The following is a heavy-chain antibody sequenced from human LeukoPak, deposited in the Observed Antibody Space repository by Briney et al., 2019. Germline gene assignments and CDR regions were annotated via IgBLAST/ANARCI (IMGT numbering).Heavy chain of an antibody. J-gene: IGHJ4*02. V-gene: IGHV1-8*01. CDR2: MNPNSGNT. D-gene: IGHD5-18*01. CDR1: GYTFTSYD. CDR3: ARGLDTAMATGY. Sequence: APVKVSCKASGYTFTSYDINWVRQATGQGLEWMGWMNPNSGNTGYAQKFQGRVTMTRNTSISTAYMELSSLRSEDTAVYYCARGLDTAMATGYWGQGTLVTVSS.